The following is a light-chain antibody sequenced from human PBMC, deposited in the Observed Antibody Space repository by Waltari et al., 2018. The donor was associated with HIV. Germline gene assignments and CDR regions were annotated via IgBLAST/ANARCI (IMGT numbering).Light chain of an antibody. CDR3: SSFTSSSTVV. V-gene: IGLV2-18*02. J-gene: IGLJ3*02. CDR1: RSDVGCYNL. Sequence: QSALTQPPSVSWSPGQSVTLSSTGTRSDVGCYNLVSWYQQSPGTAPKLMVYEVTYRPSGVPERFAGSKSGNTASLTICGLQAEDEADYYCSSFTSSSTVVFGGGTKLTVL. CDR2: EVT.